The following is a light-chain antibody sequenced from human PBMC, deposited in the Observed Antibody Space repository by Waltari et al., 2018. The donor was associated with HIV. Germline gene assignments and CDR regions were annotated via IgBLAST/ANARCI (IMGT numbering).Light chain of an antibody. CDR2: RNN. J-gene: IGLJ2*01. V-gene: IGLV1-47*01. Sequence: QSVLTQPPSASGTPGQRVTISCSGSSSNIGTNYVYWYKQLPGTAPKLLIYRNNQRPSWVPDRFSGSKSGTSASLAISGLRSEDEADYYCAAWRDSLSAVVFGGGTKLTVL. CDR1: SSNIGTNY. CDR3: AAWRDSLSAVV.